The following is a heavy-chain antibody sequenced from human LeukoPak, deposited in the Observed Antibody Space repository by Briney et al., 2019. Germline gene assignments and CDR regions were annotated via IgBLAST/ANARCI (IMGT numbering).Heavy chain of an antibody. CDR1: GFTFSSYS. CDR2: ISSSSSYI. CDR3: ARGTLIDY. Sequence: PGGSLRLSCAASGFTFSSYSMNWVRQAPGKGLEWVSSISSSSSYIYYAESVKGRFTISRDNAKNSLYLQMNSLRAEDTAVYYCARGTLIDYWGQGTLVTVSS. J-gene: IGHJ4*02. V-gene: IGHV3-21*01.